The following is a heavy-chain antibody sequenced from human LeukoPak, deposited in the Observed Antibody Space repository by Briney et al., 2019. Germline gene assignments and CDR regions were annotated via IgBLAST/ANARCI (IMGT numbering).Heavy chain of an antibody. CDR2: IIPILGIA. D-gene: IGHD6-13*01. CDR1: ENTFTNYY. J-gene: IGHJ5*02. V-gene: IGHV1-69*04. CDR3: ARDSSSSWYARGWFDP. Sequence: SVKVSCKASENTFTNYYMHWVRQAPGQGLEWMGRIIPILGIANYAQKFQGRVTITADKSTSTAYMELSSLRSEDTAVYYCARDSSSSWYARGWFDPWGQGTLVTVSS.